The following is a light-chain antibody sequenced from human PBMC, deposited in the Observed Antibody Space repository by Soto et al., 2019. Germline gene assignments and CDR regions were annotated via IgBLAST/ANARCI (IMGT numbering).Light chain of an antibody. CDR3: QQYENLPFT. V-gene: IGKV1-33*01. J-gene: IGKJ3*01. Sequence: DIQMTQSPSSLSASVGDRVTITCQASQDISKYLNWYQQKPGKATKVLIYDASNLETGVPPRFSGTGSGTDFTFTISSLQPEDIATYYCQQYENLPFTFGPGTTVDFK. CDR1: QDISKY. CDR2: DAS.